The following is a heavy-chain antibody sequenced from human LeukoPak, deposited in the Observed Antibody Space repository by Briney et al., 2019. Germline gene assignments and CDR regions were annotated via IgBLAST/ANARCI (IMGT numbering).Heavy chain of an antibody. D-gene: IGHD3-10*01. CDR2: IYPGDSDT. Sequence: GASLKISCKGSGYSFTSYWIGWVRQMPGQGLEWMGMIYPGDSDTRYSPSFQGQVTISADKSSSTAYLQWSSLKASDTAMYYCAMPTMVRGVRGAFDIWGQGAMVTVSS. V-gene: IGHV5-51*01. J-gene: IGHJ3*02. CDR3: AMPTMVRGVRGAFDI. CDR1: GYSFTSYW.